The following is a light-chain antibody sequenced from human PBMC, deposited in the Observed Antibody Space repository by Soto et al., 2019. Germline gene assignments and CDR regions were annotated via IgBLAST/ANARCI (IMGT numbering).Light chain of an antibody. Sequence: EIVLTQSPGTLSLSPGERATLSWRASQSVSSSYLAWYQQKPGQAPRLLIVGSFARATGIPARFSGSGSGSEFTLTISGLQSEDFAVYYCQQYNDRPPITFGQGTRLEI. CDR3: QQYNDRPPIT. V-gene: IGKV3-15*01. CDR1: QSVSSSY. J-gene: IGKJ5*01. CDR2: GSF.